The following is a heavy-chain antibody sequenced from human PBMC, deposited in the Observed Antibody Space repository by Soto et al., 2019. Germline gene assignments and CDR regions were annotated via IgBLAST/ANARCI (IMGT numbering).Heavy chain of an antibody. J-gene: IGHJ6*02. Sequence: GASVKVSCKASGYTFINYYIHRVRQAPGQGLEWMGVINPNGGSTVYAQKFQGRVTLTRDTSTSTVYVELSSLRSDDTAVHYCARDPTNWIFHVAGSSSSWRNYYYYYGMDVWGQGTTVTVSS. V-gene: IGHV1-46*01. CDR2: INPNGGST. D-gene: IGHD6-13*01. CDR1: GYTFINYY. CDR3: ARDPTNWIFHVAGSSSSWRNYYYYYGMDV.